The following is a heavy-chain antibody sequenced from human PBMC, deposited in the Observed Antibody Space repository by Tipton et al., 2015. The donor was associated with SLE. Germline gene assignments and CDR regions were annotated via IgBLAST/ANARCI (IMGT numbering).Heavy chain of an antibody. J-gene: IGHJ2*01. V-gene: IGHV4-38-2*01. CDR1: GYSISSGYY. CDR2: IYHSGST. CDR3: ASAVVVNNDWYFDL. Sequence: GLVKPSETLSLTCAVSGYSISSGYYWGWIRQPPGKGLEWIGSIYHSGSTYYNPSLKSRVTISVDTSKNQFSLKLSSMTAADTAVYYCASAVVVNNDWYFDLWGRGTLVTVSS. D-gene: IGHD3-22*01.